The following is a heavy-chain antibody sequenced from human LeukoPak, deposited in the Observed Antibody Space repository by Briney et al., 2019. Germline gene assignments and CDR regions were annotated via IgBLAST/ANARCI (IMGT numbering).Heavy chain of an antibody. D-gene: IGHD5-18*01. J-gene: IGHJ4*02. CDR3: ARAGGYSYGYYFDY. V-gene: IGHV1-69*01. Sequence: SVKVSCKASGGTFSSYAISWVRQAPGQGLEWMGGIIPIFGTANYAQKFQGRVTLTADESTSTAYMELSSLRSDDTAVYYCARAGGYSYGYYFDYWGQGTLVTVSS. CDR1: GGTFSSYA. CDR2: IIPIFGTA.